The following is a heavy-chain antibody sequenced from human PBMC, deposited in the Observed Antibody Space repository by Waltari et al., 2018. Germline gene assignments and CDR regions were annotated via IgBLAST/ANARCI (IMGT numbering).Heavy chain of an antibody. Sequence: QVQLQESGPGLVKPSQTLSLTCTVSGGSISSSGYYWRWLRQHPGKGLEWIGYIYHSGSTYYNPSLKSRVTISVDRSKNQFSLKLSSVTAADTAVYYCARGLRVVVPAALGNAFDIWGQGTMVTVSS. D-gene: IGHD2-2*01. V-gene: IGHV4-31*03. J-gene: IGHJ3*02. CDR2: IYHSGST. CDR3: ARGLRVVVPAALGNAFDI. CDR1: GGSISSSGYY.